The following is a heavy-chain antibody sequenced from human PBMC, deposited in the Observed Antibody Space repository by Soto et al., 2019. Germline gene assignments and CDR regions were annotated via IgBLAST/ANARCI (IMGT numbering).Heavy chain of an antibody. J-gene: IGHJ4*02. CDR3: ARLYDFWSGYQFGY. Sequence: GGSLRLSCAASGFTFSDYDISWIRQASWKGLEWVSYISSSGSTIYYADSVKGRFTISRDNAKKSLCPQMNSLRSEDTAVYYCARLYDFWSGYQFGYWCQGSVVTVSP. V-gene: IGHV3-11*01. D-gene: IGHD3-3*01. CDR2: ISSSGSTI. CDR1: GFTFSDYD.